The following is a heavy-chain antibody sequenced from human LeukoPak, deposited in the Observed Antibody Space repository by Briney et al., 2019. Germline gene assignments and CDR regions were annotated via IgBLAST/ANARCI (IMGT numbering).Heavy chain of an antibody. D-gene: IGHD4/OR15-4a*01. CDR3: VRGPYGASISKWFDP. CDR2: IYYGGDT. J-gene: IGHJ5*02. V-gene: IGHV4-59*01. Sequence: SETLSLTCTVSDGSISGYSWSWIRQPPGKGLEWIGYIYYGGDTNYNPSLKSRVTLSVDTSRNLLSLQLTSVTTADTAVYFCVRGPYGASISKWFDPWGQGTLVIVSS. CDR1: DGSISGYS.